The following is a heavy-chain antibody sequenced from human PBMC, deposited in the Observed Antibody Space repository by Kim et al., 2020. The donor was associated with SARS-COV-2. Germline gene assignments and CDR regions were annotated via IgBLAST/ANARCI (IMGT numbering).Heavy chain of an antibody. V-gene: IGHV4-59*01. CDR3: AREGRVVVSFNDAFDI. Sequence: SETLSLTCTVSGGSISSYYWSWIRQPPGKGLEWIGYIYYSGSTNYNPSLKSRVTISVDTSKNQFSLKLSSVTAADTAVYYCAREGRVVVSFNDAFDIWGQGTMVTVSS. J-gene: IGHJ3*02. CDR1: GGSISSYY. D-gene: IGHD2-15*01. CDR2: IYYSGST.